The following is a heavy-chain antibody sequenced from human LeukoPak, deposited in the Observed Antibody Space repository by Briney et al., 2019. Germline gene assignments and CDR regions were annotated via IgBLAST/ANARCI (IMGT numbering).Heavy chain of an antibody. V-gene: IGHV1-46*01. Sequence: RASVKVSCKASGYTFTSYYMHWVRQAPGQGLEWMGIINPSGGSTSYAQKFQGRVTMTRDTSTSTVYMELSSLRSEDTAVYYCARDIVVVPAAIRSMDVWGKGTTVTISS. J-gene: IGHJ6*03. CDR1: GYTFTSYY. D-gene: IGHD2-2*01. CDR3: ARDIVVVPAAIRSMDV. CDR2: INPSGGST.